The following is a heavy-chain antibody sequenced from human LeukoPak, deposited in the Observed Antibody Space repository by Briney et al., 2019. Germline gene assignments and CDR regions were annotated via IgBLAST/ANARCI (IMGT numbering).Heavy chain of an antibody. D-gene: IGHD6-13*01. Sequence: PGGSLRLSCAASGFTFSSYWMSWVRQAPGKGLEWVANIKQDGSEKYYVDSVKGRFTISRDNAKNSLYLQMNSLRAEDTAVYYCLIEGIAAAGTIDDYWGQGTLVTVSS. J-gene: IGHJ4*02. V-gene: IGHV3-7*01. CDR1: GFTFSSYW. CDR2: IKQDGSEK. CDR3: LIEGIAAAGTIDDY.